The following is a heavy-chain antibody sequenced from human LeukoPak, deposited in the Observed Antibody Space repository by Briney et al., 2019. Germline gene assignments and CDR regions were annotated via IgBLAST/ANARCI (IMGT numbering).Heavy chain of an antibody. CDR1: GGSVSSGSYY. Sequence: SETLSLTCTVSGGSVSSGSYYWSWIRQPPGKGLEWTGYIYYSGSTNYNPSLKSRVTISVDTSKNQFSLKLSSVIAADTAVYYCARGIRGMGFDYWGQGTLVTVSS. CDR2: IYYSGST. D-gene: IGHD1-14*01. J-gene: IGHJ4*02. CDR3: ARGIRGMGFDY. V-gene: IGHV4-61*01.